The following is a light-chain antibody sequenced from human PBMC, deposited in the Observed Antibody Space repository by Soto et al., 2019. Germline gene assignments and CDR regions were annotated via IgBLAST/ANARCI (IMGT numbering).Light chain of an antibody. CDR2: SYN. CDR3: ATWDDSLNGVV. J-gene: IGLJ3*02. V-gene: IGLV1-44*01. Sequence: QCVLTQAPSGSGTPGQRVTVSCSGSSSNIGRHGVNWYQQLPGAAPKLLIYSYNQRPSGVPDRFSGSTSGTSVSLTINGLQSEDEADYYCATWDDSLNGVVFGGGTKVTVL. CDR1: SSNIGRHG.